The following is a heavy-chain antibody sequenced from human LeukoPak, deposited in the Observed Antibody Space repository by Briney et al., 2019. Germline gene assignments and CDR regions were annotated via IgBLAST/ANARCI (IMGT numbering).Heavy chain of an antibody. J-gene: IGHJ4*02. V-gene: IGHV3-74*01. Sequence: GGSLGLSCAASGFTFSSFWIYWVRHAPGKGLVWVSRIKSDGSETLYADSVEGRFTISRDNAKNTLYLQMNSLRAAESAVNYCTKFRTGDDFNPFDYWGQGTLVTVSS. CDR3: TKFRTGDDFNPFDY. CDR1: GFTFSSFW. D-gene: IGHD3-16*01. CDR2: IKSDGSET.